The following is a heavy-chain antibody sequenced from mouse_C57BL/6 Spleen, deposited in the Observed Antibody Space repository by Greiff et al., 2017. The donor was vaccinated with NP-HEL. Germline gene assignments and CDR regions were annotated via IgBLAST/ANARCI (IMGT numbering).Heavy chain of an antibody. CDR3: ERHEGLIYYGYARGYLDY. J-gene: IGHJ2*01. V-gene: IGHV1-62-2*01. CDR2: FYPGSGSI. Sequence: QVQLQQSGAELVKPGASVKLSCKASGYTFTEYTIHWVKQRSGQGLEWIGWFYPGSGSIKYNEKFKDKATLTADKSSSTVYMELSRLTSEDSAVYSGERHEGLIYYGYARGYLDYWGQGTTLTVSS. D-gene: IGHD2-2*01. CDR1: GYTFTEYT.